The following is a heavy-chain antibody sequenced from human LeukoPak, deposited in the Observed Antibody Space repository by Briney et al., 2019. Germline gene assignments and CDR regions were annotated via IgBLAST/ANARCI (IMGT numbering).Heavy chain of an antibody. J-gene: IGHJ3*02. CDR1: GFTFSSYG. V-gene: IGHV3-30*18. D-gene: IGHD2-21*01. Sequence: GGSLRLSCAASGFTFSSYGMNWVRQAPGKGLEWVAVISYDGSNKYYADSVKGRFTISRDNSKNTLYLQMNSLRAEDTAVYFCAKGGAVVDGFDIWGQGTMVTVSS. CDR3: AKGGAVVDGFDI. CDR2: ISYDGSNK.